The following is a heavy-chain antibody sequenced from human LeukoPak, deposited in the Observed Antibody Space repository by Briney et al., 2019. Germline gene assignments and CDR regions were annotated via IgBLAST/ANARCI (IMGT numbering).Heavy chain of an antibody. J-gene: IGHJ4*02. D-gene: IGHD3-3*01. CDR1: GFTFDVYA. V-gene: IGHV3-43*02. CDR3: AKIPRSTPYNY. CDR2: ISGVGGST. Sequence: GGSLRLSCAVSGFTFDVYAMHWVRQAPGKGLEWVSLISGVGGSTYYADSVKGRFTTSRDNSKNSLYLQMNSLRTEDTALYYCAKIPRSTPYNYWGQGTLVTVSS.